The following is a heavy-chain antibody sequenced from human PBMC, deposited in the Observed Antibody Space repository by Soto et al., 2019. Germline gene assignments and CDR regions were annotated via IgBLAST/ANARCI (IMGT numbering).Heavy chain of an antibody. CDR1: GYTFTSYD. J-gene: IGHJ4*02. V-gene: IGHV1-8*01. Sequence: QVQLVQSGAEVKKPGASVKVSCKASGYTFTSYDINWVRQATGQGLEWMGWMNPNSGNTGYAQKFQGRVTMTRNTSISTAYMELSSLRSEDTAVYYCARTPARRRPNAYYFDYWGQGTLVTVSS. CDR3: ARTPARRRPNAYYFDY. CDR2: MNPNSGNT.